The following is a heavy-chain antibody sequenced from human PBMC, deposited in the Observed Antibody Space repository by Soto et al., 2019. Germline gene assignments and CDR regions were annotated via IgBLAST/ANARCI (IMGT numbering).Heavy chain of an antibody. CDR2: IYHSGST. V-gene: IGHV4-30-2*01. J-gene: IGHJ3*02. D-gene: IGHD3-22*01. Sequence: QLQLQESGSGLVKPSQTLSLTCAVSGGSISSGGYSWSWIRQPPGQGLEWIGYIYHSGSTYYNPSLMSRVTISVDRSKNPFSLNLSSVTAADTAVYYCARTYYYDSSGYYCNAFDIRGQETMVTVSS. CDR3: ARTYYYDSSGYYCNAFDI. CDR1: GGSISSGGYS.